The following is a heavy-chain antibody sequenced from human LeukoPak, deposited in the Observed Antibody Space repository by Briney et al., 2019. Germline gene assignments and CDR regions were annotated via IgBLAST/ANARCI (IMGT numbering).Heavy chain of an antibody. J-gene: IGHJ3*02. Sequence: GGSLRLSCAASGFTFSSYAISWVRQAPGKGLEWVSAISGSGGSTYYADSVKGRFTISRDNSKNTLYLQMNSLRAEDTAVYYCAKGVELLWFGELSLPPNIWGQGTMVTVSS. CDR1: GFTFSSYA. CDR3: AKGVELLWFGELSLPPNI. CDR2: ISGSGGST. V-gene: IGHV3-23*01. D-gene: IGHD3-10*01.